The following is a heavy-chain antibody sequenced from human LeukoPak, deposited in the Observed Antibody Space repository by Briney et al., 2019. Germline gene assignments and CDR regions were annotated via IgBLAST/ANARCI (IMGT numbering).Heavy chain of an antibody. CDR1: GYTFTGYY. D-gene: IGHD3-22*01. J-gene: IGHJ4*02. CDR2: INPNSGGT. Sequence: ASVKVSCKASGYTFTGYYMHWVRQAPGQGLEWMGWINPNSGGTNYAQKFQGRVTMTRDTSFSTAYMELSRLASDDTAIYYCAKDVYWYDSSGYAVDYWGQGTLVTVSS. CDR3: AKDVYWYDSSGYAVDY. V-gene: IGHV1-2*02.